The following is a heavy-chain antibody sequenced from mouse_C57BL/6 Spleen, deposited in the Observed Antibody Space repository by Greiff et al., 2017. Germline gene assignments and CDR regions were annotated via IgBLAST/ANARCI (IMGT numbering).Heavy chain of an antibody. Sequence: VQLQQSGPVLVKPGASVKMSCKASGYTFTDYYMNWVKQSHGKSLEWIGVINPYNGGTSYNQKFKGKATLTVDKSSSTAYMELNSLTSEDSAVYYCARSGGNYGFYWYFDVWGTGTTVTVSS. CDR3: ARSGGNYGFYWYFDV. CDR2: INPYNGGT. J-gene: IGHJ1*03. D-gene: IGHD2-1*01. V-gene: IGHV1-19*01. CDR1: GYTFTDYY.